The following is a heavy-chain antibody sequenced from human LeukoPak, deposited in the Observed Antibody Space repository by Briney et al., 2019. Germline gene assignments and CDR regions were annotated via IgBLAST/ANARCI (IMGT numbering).Heavy chain of an antibody. V-gene: IGHV3-11*04. D-gene: IGHD3-10*01. CDR1: GFTFSDYI. J-gene: IGHJ4*02. CDR2: ISSSGSTI. CDR3: AIGGGYFDY. Sequence: GGSLRLSCEASGFTFSDYILDWVRQAPGKGLEWVSYISSSGSTIYYADSVKGRFTISRDNAKNSLYLQMNSLGAEDTAVYYCAIGGGYFDYWGQGTLVTVSS.